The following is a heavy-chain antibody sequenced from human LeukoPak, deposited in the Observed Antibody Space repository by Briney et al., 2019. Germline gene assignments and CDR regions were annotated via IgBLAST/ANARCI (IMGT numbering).Heavy chain of an antibody. J-gene: IGHJ4*02. V-gene: IGHV3-74*01. CDR1: GFTFSSYW. CDR3: AKDFGSAWSRLFY. Sequence: GGSLRLSCAASGFTFSSYWMNWVRQAPGKGLVWVSRIASDGSSTTYADSVKGRFSISRDNAKNTLYLQMHTLRAEDTAVYFCAKDFGSAWSRLFYWGQGTLVTVSS. CDR2: IASDGSST. D-gene: IGHD6-19*01.